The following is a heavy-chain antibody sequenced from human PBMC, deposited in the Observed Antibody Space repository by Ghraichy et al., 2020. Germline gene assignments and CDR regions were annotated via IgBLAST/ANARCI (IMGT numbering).Heavy chain of an antibody. CDR3: VRRPRTRMDV. V-gene: IGHV4-39*01. J-gene: IGHJ6*02. CDR2: IFYSGIT. Sequence: GSLSLTCIVSGGSISSSSYYWGWIRQPPGKGLEWIGSIFYSGITYYNPSLKSRVTISVDTSKNQFSLKLSSVTAADTAVYYCVRRPRTRMDVWGQGTTVTVSS. CDR1: GGSISSSSYY.